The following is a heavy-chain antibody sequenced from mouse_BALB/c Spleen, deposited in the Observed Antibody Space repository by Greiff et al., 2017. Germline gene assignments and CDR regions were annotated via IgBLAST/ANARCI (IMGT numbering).Heavy chain of an antibody. CDR3: ARDQGLLRYFDY. V-gene: IGHV2-9*02. D-gene: IGHD1-1*01. CDR1: GFSLTSYG. J-gene: IGHJ2*01. CDR2: IWAGGST. Sequence: VKLVESGPGLVAPSQSLSITCTVSGFSLTSYGVHWVRQPPGKGLEWLGVIWAGGSTNYNSALMSRLSISKDNSKSQVFLKMNSLQTDDTAMYYCARDQGLLRYFDYWGQGTTLAVSS.